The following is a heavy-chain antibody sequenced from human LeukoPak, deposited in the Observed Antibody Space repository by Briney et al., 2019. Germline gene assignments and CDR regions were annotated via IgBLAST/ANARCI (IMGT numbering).Heavy chain of an antibody. CDR1: GFTFTDYA. Sequence: GGSLRLSCVASGFTFTDYAMTWVRQPPGRRLEWVSTITTTVGDTHYADSVKGRFTVSRDDSKGTLFLQMNSLRAEDTGVYYCAKEKMATIFDYWGQGTLVTVSS. CDR2: ITTTVGDT. J-gene: IGHJ4*02. V-gene: IGHV3-23*01. D-gene: IGHD5-24*01. CDR3: AKEKMATIFDY.